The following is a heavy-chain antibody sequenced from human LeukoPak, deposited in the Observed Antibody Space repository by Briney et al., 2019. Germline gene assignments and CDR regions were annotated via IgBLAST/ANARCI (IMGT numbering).Heavy chain of an antibody. CDR2: IYYSGST. D-gene: IGHD7-27*01. J-gene: IGHJ6*02. V-gene: IGHV4-39*01. CDR3: ARVNWGYQGPVRKHYGMDV. CDR1: GGSISSSGYY. Sequence: SETLSLTWTVSGGSISSSGYYWGWIRQPPGKGLEWLGSIYYSGSTYYNPSLKSRVTISVDTSKNQFSLKLSSVTAADTAVYYCARVNWGYQGPVRKHYGMDVWGQGTTVTVSS.